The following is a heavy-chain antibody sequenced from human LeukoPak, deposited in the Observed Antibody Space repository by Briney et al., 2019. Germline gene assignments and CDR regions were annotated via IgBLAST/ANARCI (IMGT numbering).Heavy chain of an antibody. CDR1: GFTFSSYA. CDR2: ISYDGSNK. CDR3: ARDRSAAMGVTDY. D-gene: IGHD5-18*01. J-gene: IGHJ4*02. Sequence: GGSLRLSCAASGFTFSSYAMHWVRQAPGKGLEWVAVISYDGSNKYYADSVKGRFTISRDNSKNTLYLQMNSLRAEDTAVYYCARDRSAAMGVTDYWGQGTLVTVSS. V-gene: IGHV3-30*04.